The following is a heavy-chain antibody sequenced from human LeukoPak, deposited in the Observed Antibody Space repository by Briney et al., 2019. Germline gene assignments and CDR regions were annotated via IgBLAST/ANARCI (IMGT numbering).Heavy chain of an antibody. CDR1: GFTVSSKY. CDR3: ARGSDGWYVDY. Sequence: GGSLRLSCAASGFTVSSKYMSWVRQAPGRGLEWVSRIYTDGGRTTYADSVEGRVTISRDNARNTLYLQMNSLRAEDTAVYYCARGSDGWYVDYWGQGTLVTVSS. J-gene: IGHJ4*02. D-gene: IGHD5-24*01. CDR2: IYTDGGRT. V-gene: IGHV3-74*01.